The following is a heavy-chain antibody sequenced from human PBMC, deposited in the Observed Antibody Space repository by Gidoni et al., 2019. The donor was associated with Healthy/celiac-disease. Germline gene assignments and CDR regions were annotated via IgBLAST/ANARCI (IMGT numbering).Heavy chain of an antibody. CDR2: INPNGGGT. J-gene: IGHJ5*02. Sequence: QVQLVQSGAEVKKPGASVKVSCKSSGYTFTGYYMHWVRQAPGQGLEWMGWINPNGGGTNYAQKFQGRVTMTRDTSISTAYMELSRLRSDDTAVYYCARDQHIVVVTANFDPWGQGTLVTVSS. D-gene: IGHD2-21*02. CDR1: GYTFTGYY. CDR3: ARDQHIVVVTANFDP. V-gene: IGHV1-2*02.